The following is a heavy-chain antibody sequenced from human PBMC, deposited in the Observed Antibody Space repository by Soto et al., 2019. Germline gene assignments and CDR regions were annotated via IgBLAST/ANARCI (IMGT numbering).Heavy chain of an antibody. CDR2: INSDGSST. Sequence: GGSLRLSCAASGFTFSSYWMHWVRQAPGKGLVWVSRINSDGSSTSYADSVKGRFTISRDNAKNTLYLQMNSLRAEDTAVYYCARYVHSSSSSCYKAFDIWGQGTMVTVSS. V-gene: IGHV3-74*01. J-gene: IGHJ3*02. D-gene: IGHD2-2*02. CDR1: GFTFSSYW. CDR3: ARYVHSSSSSCYKAFDI.